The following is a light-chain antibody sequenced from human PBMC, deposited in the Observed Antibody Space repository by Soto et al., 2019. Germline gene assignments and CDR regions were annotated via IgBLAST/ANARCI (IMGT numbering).Light chain of an antibody. V-gene: IGKV1-8*01. CDR1: QGISSY. Sequence: IQMTQAPSTLTAPVGARVTNTCRASQGISSYLAWYQQKPGKAPKLLIYAASTLQSGVPSRFSGSGSGTDFTLTISCLQSEDFATYYCQQYYSYPRTFGQGTKVDNK. J-gene: IGKJ1*01. CDR3: QQYYSYPRT. CDR2: AAS.